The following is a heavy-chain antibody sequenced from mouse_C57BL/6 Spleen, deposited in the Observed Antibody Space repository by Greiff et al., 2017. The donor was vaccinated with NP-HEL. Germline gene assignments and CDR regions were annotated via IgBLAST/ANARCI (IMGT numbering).Heavy chain of an antibody. CDR1: GYTFTSYW. CDR3: ERRDGLWYFDV. D-gene: IGHD2-3*01. V-gene: IGHV1-52*01. J-gene: IGHJ1*03. Sequence: QVQLKQPGAELVRPGSSVKLSCKASGYTFTSYWMHWVKQRPLQGLEWIGNIDTSDSKTHYNQKFKDKATLTVDKSSSTAYMQLSSLTSEYSAVYYCERRDGLWYFDVWGKGTSVTVSS. CDR2: IDTSDSKT.